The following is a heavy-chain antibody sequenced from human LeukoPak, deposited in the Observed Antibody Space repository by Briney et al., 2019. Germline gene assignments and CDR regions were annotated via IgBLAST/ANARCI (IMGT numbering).Heavy chain of an antibody. CDR3: ARTVDPTTGEYYFDY. J-gene: IGHJ4*02. Sequence: GGSLRLSCAASGFTFSSYGMHWVRQAPGKGLEWVAVISYDGSNKYYADSVKGRFTISRDNSKNTLYLQMNSLRAEDTAVYYCARTVDPTTGEYYFDYWGQGTLVTVSS. CDR2: ISYDGSNK. CDR1: GFTFSSYG. V-gene: IGHV3-30*03. D-gene: IGHD4-17*01.